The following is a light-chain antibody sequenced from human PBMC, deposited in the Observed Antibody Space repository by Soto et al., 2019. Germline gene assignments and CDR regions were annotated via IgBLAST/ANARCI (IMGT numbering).Light chain of an antibody. CDR2: DVS. V-gene: IGLV2-14*03. CDR3: SSYTISSTPLYV. J-gene: IGLJ1*01. CDR1: ISDVGGYNF. Sequence: QSVLTQPASVSGSPGQSITISCTGTISDVGGYNFVSWYQQYPGKAPKLMICDVSNRPSGVSNRFSGSKSGNTASLTISGLQAEDEADYYCSSYTISSTPLYVFGTGTKVTVL.